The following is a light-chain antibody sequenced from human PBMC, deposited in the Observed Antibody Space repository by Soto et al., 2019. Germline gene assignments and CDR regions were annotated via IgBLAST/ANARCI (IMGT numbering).Light chain of an antibody. J-gene: IGKJ1*01. CDR2: AES. CDR3: QHSYSTPPWT. Sequence: DIQMTQSPSSLSASVGDRVTITCRASQSIVTYLNWYLQKPGKAPKLLIYAESNLQSGVPSRFSGSGSGTDFTLTISSLQPEDFATYSCQHSYSTPPWTFGQGTKVEIK. CDR1: QSIVTY. V-gene: IGKV1-39*01.